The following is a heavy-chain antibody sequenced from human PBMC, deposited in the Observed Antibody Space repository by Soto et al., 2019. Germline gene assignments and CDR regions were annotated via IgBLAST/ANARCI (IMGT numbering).Heavy chain of an antibody. V-gene: IGHV3-49*05. D-gene: IGHD3-10*01. J-gene: IGHJ4*02. CDR1: GFTFGDYP. CDR3: TREFSGSGG. Sequence: EVQLVESGGGLVKPGQSLRLSCVVSGFTFGDYPMSWFRQAPGKGLEWVGFIKSKAYGGTAESAPSVKGRFTISGDDSKSIVYLQMNSLKTEDTAVYYCTREFSGSGGWGQGTLVTVSS. CDR2: IKSKAYGGTA.